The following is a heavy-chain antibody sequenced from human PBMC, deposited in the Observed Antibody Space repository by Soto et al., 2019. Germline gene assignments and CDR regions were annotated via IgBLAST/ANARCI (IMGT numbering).Heavy chain of an antibody. D-gene: IGHD2-21*02. CDR3: ARSAPIAYCGGDCYTSAEYFQH. J-gene: IGHJ1*01. CDR1: GYTFTSYG. CDR2: ISAYNGNT. Sequence: GASVKVSCKASGYTFTSYGISWVRQAPGQGLEWMGWISAYNGNTNYAQKLQGRVTMTTDTSTSTAYMELRSLRSDDTAVYYCARSAPIAYCGGDCYTSAEYFQHCGQGTLVTVSS. V-gene: IGHV1-18*01.